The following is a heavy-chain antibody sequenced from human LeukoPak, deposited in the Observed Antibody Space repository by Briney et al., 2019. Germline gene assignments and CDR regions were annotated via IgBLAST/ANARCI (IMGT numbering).Heavy chain of an antibody. CDR3: ARLSQLWLEYYFDY. CDR2: IYYSGST. CDR1: GGSISSSSYY. Sequence: SETLSLTCTVSGGSISSSSYYWGWIRQPPGQGLEWIGSIYYSGSTYYNPSLKSRVTISVDTSKNQFSLKLSSVTAADTAVYYRARLSQLWLEYYFDYWGQGTLVTVSS. V-gene: IGHV4-39*01. D-gene: IGHD5-18*01. J-gene: IGHJ4*02.